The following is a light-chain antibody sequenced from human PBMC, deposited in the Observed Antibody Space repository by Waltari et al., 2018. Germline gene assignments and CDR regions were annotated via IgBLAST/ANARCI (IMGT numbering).Light chain of an antibody. CDR1: QSVGWS. J-gene: IGKJ1*01. Sequence: EIVLTQSPGTLSSSPGERATLSCRASQSVGWSLAWYQQKPGRAPRLLIYGASSRATGIPDRFSASGSGTDFSLSISGLEPEDFAVYYCQHYVRLPVTFGRGTKVEIK. CDR3: QHYVRLPVT. CDR2: GAS. V-gene: IGKV3-20*01.